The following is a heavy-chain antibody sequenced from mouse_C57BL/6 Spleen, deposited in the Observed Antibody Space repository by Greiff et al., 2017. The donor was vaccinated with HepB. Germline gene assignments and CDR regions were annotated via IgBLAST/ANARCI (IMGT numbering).Heavy chain of an antibody. CDR1: GYTFTSYW. D-gene: IGHD1-1*01. CDR2: IDPSDSYT. V-gene: IGHV1-50*01. J-gene: IGHJ3*01. Sequence: QVQLQQPGAELVKPGASVKLSCKASGYTFTSYWMQWVKQRPGQGLEWIGEIDPSDSYTNYNQKFKGKATLTVDTSSSTAYMQLSSLTSEDSAVYYCAREGGDYYGSSGFAYWGQGTLVTVSA. CDR3: AREGGDYYGSSGFAY.